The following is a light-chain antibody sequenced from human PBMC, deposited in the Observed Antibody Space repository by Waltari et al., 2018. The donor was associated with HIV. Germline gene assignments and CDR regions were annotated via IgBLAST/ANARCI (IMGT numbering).Light chain of an antibody. V-gene: IGLV1-36*01. CDR1: TSNTGSNA. CDR2: YDH. CDR3: AAWDDSLNGYV. Sequence: QSVLTQPPSVSEAPGQRVTISCSGSTSNTGSNAVNWYQQALGKAPKLLMYYDHLLSSGVSARFSASKSGTSASLAIRGLQSQDEADYYCAAWDDSLNGYVFGSGTKVTVL. J-gene: IGLJ1*01.